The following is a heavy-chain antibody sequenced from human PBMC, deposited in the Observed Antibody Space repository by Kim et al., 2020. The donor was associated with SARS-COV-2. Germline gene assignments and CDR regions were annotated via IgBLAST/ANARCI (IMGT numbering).Heavy chain of an antibody. CDR2: NRPYNDDT. Sequence: ASVKVSCQASGYQFTSFAITWVRQAPGQGFEWLGWNRPYNDDTKYGQRFKGRVTMTADPSTNTAYMELRGLTSDDTALYYCTRHQEGYFGEFWGQGTLVTVS. D-gene: IGHD5-18*01. V-gene: IGHV1-18*04. CDR1: GYQFTSFA. CDR3: TRHQEGYFGEF. J-gene: IGHJ4*02.